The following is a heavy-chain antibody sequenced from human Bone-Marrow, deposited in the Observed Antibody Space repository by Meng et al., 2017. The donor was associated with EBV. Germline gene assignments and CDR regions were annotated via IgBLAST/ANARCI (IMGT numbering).Heavy chain of an antibody. CDR2: IYDGGTT. CDR1: GASASGGTFH. Sequence: QVKLTQACPRLVNPSETPSLPCPVSGASASGGTFHWSWIRQPPGKELEWIGYIYDGGTTIYNPSLKSRVTIFLDTSRNQFSLGLRSVTTADTAVYYCAKSSSSTPGVVDSWGQGTLVTVSS. D-gene: IGHD6-6*01. J-gene: IGHJ4*02. V-gene: IGHV4-61*01. CDR3: AKSSSSTPGVVDS.